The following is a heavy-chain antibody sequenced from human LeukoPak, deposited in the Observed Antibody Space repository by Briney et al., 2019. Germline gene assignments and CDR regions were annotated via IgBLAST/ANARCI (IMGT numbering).Heavy chain of an antibody. D-gene: IGHD3-10*01. Sequence: PSGTLSLTCTVSGGFISHYFWSWIRQPPGKGLAGIGYIYNSGSTNYNPSLKSRVTISVGTSKNQFSLKLSSVTAADTAVYYCAGGFGDDAFDIWGQGTMVTVSS. V-gene: IGHV4-59*08. CDR2: IYNSGST. CDR3: AGGFGDDAFDI. CDR1: GGFISHYF. J-gene: IGHJ3*02.